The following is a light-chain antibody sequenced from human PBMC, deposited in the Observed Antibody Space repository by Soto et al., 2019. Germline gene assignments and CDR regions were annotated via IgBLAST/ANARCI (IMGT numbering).Light chain of an antibody. J-gene: IGLJ1*01. CDR2: RNN. Sequence: QSVLTQPPSASGTPGQRVTISCSGSSSNIGSNYVYWYQQLPGTAPKLLIYRNNQRPSGVPDRFSGSKSGTSASLAISGLRSDEEADYYCAAWDDSLSVLYVFGTGTKVTVL. CDR1: SSNIGSNY. V-gene: IGLV1-47*01. CDR3: AAWDDSLSVLYV.